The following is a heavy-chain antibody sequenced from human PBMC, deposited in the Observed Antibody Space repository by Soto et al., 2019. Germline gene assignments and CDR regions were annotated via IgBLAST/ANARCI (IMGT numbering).Heavy chain of an antibody. J-gene: IGHJ5*02. CDR1: GGSISSYY. Sequence: PSETLSLTCTVSGGSISSYYWSWIRQPPGKGLEWIGYIYYSGSTNYNPSLKSRVTISVDTSKNQFSLKLSSVTAADTAVYYCARVRDCSGGSCYSGQGWFDPWGQGTLVTVSS. CDR3: ARVRDCSGGSCYSGQGWFDP. CDR2: IYYSGST. D-gene: IGHD2-15*01. V-gene: IGHV4-59*01.